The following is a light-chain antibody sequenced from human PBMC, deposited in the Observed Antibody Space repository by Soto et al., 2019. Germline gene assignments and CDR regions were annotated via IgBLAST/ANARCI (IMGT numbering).Light chain of an antibody. CDR1: QSVLYSSNNQNY. CDR3: QHYYSTPFT. J-gene: IGKJ4*01. V-gene: IGKV4-1*01. CDR2: WAS. Sequence: DIVLTQSPDSLAVSLGERATINCKSSQSVLYSSNNQNYLAWYQQKPGQPPKLLIYWASTRESGVPDRFSGSGSGADFTRTISSLQAEDVAVYYCQHYYSTPFTFGGGTKVEIK.